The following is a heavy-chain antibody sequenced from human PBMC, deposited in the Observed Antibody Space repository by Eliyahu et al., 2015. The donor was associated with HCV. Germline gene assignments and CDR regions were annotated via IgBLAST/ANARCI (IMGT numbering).Heavy chain of an antibody. V-gene: IGHV3-23*01. CDR2: ISGSGGST. J-gene: IGHJ4*02. Sequence: EVQLLESGGGLVQPGGSLXLSCAXSGFTFSSXXMXWVRQAPGKGLEWVSAISGSGGSTYYADSVKGRFTISRDNSKNTLYLQMNSLRAEDTAVYYCAKDRRYYFDYWGQGTLVTVSS. CDR3: AKDRRYYFDY. CDR1: GFTFSSXX.